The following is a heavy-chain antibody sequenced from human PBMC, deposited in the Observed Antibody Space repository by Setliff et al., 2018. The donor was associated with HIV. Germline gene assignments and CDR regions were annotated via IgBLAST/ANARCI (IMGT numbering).Heavy chain of an antibody. CDR3: VRRAAAAEVFDY. CDR2: LHTGDGRT. D-gene: IGHD2-2*01. Sequence: ASVKVSCKVSGYTFTTYSMHWVRQAPGQRLEWMGWLHTGDGRTSYSVKLQGRVTFTRDTSVSTAYMELSSLGSEDTAVYYCVRRAAAAEVFDYWGQGTLVTVSS. CDR1: GYTFTTYS. J-gene: IGHJ4*02. V-gene: IGHV1-3*04.